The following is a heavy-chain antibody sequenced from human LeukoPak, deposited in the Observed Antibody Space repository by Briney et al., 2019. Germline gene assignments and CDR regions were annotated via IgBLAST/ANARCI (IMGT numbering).Heavy chain of an antibody. D-gene: IGHD3-10*01. CDR1: GGSFSGYY. V-gene: IGHV4-34*01. CDR2: INHSGRT. Sequence: SETLSLTXAVYGGSFSGYYWSWIRQTPGKGLEWIGEINHSGRTNYNPSLKSRVTISVDTSKNQFSLKLSSVTAADTAVYYCALRVTMVRGVIRNWFDPWGQGTLVTVSS. CDR3: ALRVTMVRGVIRNWFDP. J-gene: IGHJ5*02.